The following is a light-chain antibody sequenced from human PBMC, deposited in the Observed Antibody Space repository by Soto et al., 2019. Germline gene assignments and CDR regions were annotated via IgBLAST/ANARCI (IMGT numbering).Light chain of an antibody. CDR3: QQIKSYPRVT. CDR1: QAISSH. Sequence: AMQLTQSPSSLSASVGDRVIITCRSSQAISSHLAWYQQKPGTGPKLLIHGASVLQTGVPSRFSGSGNGPGKDFTLTISSLQPEDFATYFCQQIKSYPRVTFGQGTKADIK. CDR2: GAS. V-gene: IGKV1-13*02. J-gene: IGKJ1*01.